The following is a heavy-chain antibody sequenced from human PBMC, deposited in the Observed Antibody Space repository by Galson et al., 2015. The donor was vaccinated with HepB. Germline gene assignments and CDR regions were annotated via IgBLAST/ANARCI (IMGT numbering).Heavy chain of an antibody. Sequence: SVKVSCKASGFTFTSSAMQWVRQARGQRLEWIGWIVVGSGNTNYAQKFLERVTITRDMSTSTAYMELSSLRSEDTAVYYCAASYTQTERPYYYDSSGYPPPDYWGQGTLVTVSS. J-gene: IGHJ4*02. V-gene: IGHV1-58*02. CDR1: GFTFTSSA. CDR2: IVVGSGNT. CDR3: AASYTQTERPYYYDSSGYPPPDY. D-gene: IGHD3-22*01.